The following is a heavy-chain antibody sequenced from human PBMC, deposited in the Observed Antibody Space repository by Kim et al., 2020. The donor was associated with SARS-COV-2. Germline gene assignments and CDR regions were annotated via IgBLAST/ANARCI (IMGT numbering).Heavy chain of an antibody. Sequence: KYYADSVKGRFTISRDNSKNTLYLQMNSLRAEDTAVYYCARGIGVGASDYWGQGTLVTVSS. CDR2: K. CDR3: ARGIGVGASDY. J-gene: IGHJ4*02. V-gene: IGHV3-30*01. D-gene: IGHD1-26*01.